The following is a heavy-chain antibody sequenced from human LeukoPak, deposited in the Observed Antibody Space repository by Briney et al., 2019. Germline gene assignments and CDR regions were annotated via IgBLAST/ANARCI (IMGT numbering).Heavy chain of an antibody. V-gene: IGHV4-59*01. Sequence: SETLSLTCTVSSGSISNYYWSWVRQPPGKGLEWIGYIYYSGSTDYNPSLRSRVTISLDTSKNQFSLILSSVTAADTAMYYCARFLYGSGNDYWGQGTLVTVSS. CDR1: SGSISNYY. CDR3: ARFLYGSGNDY. D-gene: IGHD3-10*01. J-gene: IGHJ4*02. CDR2: IYYSGST.